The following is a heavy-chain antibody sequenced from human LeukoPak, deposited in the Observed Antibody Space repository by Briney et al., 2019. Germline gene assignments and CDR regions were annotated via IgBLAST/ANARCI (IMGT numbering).Heavy chain of an antibody. J-gene: IGHJ4*02. V-gene: IGHV3-21*01. D-gene: IGHD3-22*01. CDR2: ISSSSYI. CDR1: GFTFSGYS. Sequence: PGGSLRLSCAASGFTFSGYSMNWVRQAPGKGLEWVSSISSSSYIYYAGSVKGRFTISRDNAKNSLYLQMNSLIAEDTALYYCARDYYDSSGYCEFDYWGQGTLVTVSS. CDR3: ARDYYDSSGYCEFDY.